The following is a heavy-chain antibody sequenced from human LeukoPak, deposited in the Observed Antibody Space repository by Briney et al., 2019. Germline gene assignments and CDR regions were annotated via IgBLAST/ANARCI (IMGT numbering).Heavy chain of an antibody. D-gene: IGHD6-13*01. CDR3: AREYPYSSSWGYAFDI. V-gene: IGHV4-59*01. CDR2: IYYSGST. J-gene: IGHJ3*02. Sequence: PSETLSLTCTVSGGSISSYYWSWIRQPPGKGLEWIGYIYYSGSTNYNPSLKSRVTISVDTSKNQFSLKLSSVTAADTAVYYCAREYPYSSSWGYAFDIWGQGTMVTVSS. CDR1: GGSISSYY.